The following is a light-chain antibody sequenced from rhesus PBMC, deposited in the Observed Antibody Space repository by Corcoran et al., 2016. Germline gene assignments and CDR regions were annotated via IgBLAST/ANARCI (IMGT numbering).Light chain of an antibody. Sequence: DIQMAQSPSSLSAFVGDRVIITCRASQTIGNYLIWYQQKHGKVPKVLIYDASTLQSGVPFRFSCSGSGTDFTLTISSLQPEDFATYYCQQHNSHPYSFGQGTKVEIK. CDR1: QTIGNY. V-gene: IGKV1-44*03. CDR2: DAS. CDR3: QQHNSHPYS. J-gene: IGKJ2*01.